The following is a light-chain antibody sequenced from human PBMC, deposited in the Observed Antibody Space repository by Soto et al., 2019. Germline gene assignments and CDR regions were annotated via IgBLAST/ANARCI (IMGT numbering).Light chain of an antibody. Sequence: DIQMTQSPSTLSASVGDRVTITCRASQSIRSWLAWYQQKPGTAPKLLIYKASTLQSGVPARFSGSGSGTEFTLTISSLQPDDSATYYCQQYNDNWTFGQGTNVDI. CDR2: KAS. J-gene: IGKJ1*01. CDR3: QQYNDNWT. V-gene: IGKV1-5*03. CDR1: QSIRSW.